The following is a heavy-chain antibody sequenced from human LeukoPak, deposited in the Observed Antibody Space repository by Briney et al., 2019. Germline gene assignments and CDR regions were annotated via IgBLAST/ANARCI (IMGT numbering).Heavy chain of an antibody. V-gene: IGHV3-23*01. CDR2: ISGSGGST. CDR1: GFTFSSYA. CDR3: AKGYCSGGSCYSFPYYYYGMDV. J-gene: IGHJ6*02. Sequence: GGSLRLSCAASGFTFSSYAMSWVRQAPGKGLEWVSAISGSGGSTYYADSVKGRFTISRNNSKNTLYLQMNSLRAEDTAVYYCAKGYCSGGSCYSFPYYYYGMDVWGQGTTVTVSS. D-gene: IGHD2-15*01.